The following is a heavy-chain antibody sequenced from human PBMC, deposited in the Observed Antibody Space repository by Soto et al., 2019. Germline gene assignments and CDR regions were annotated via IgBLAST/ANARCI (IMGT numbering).Heavy chain of an antibody. CDR3: ARRTYDLERQNWFDP. Sequence: ASVKVSCKTSGYTFTSYGISWVRQAPGQGLEWMGWISTYKGNTNYAQKFQGRATMTTDTSTSTVYLQWSSLKASDTAIYYCARRTYDLERQNWFDPWGQGTLVTVSS. V-gene: IGHV1-18*01. J-gene: IGHJ5*02. CDR2: ISTYKGNT. D-gene: IGHD3-3*01. CDR1: GYTFTSYG.